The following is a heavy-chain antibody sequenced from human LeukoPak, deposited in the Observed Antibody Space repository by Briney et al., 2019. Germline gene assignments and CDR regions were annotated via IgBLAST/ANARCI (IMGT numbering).Heavy chain of an antibody. CDR2: IYYSGST. J-gene: IGHJ4*02. Sequence: SETLSLTCTVSGGSISSYYWSWIRQPPGKGLEWIGYIYYSGSTNYNPSLKSRVTISVDTSKNQFSLKLSSVTAADTAVYYCASLGYWGGASDYWGQGTLVTVSS. CDR1: GGSISSYY. V-gene: IGHV4-59*12. CDR3: ASLGYWGGASDY. D-gene: IGHD3-16*01.